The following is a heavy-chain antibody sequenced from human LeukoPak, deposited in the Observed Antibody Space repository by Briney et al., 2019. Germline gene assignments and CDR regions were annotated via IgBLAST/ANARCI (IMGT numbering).Heavy chain of an antibody. CDR1: GYTFTSYA. D-gene: IGHD3-22*01. CDR2: INAGNGNT. CDR3: ARGSSGYYSHFDY. J-gene: IGHJ4*02. Sequence: GASVKVSCKASGYTFTSYAMHWVRQAPGQRLEWVGWINAGNGNTKYSQKFQGRVTITRDTSAGTAYMELSSLRSEDTAVYYCARGSSGYYSHFDYWGQGTLVTVSS. V-gene: IGHV1-3*01.